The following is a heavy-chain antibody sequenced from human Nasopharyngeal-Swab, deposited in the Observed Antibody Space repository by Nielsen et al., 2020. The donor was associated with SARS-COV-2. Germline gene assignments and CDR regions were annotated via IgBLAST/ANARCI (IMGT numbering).Heavy chain of an antibody. D-gene: IGHD5-18*01. Sequence: ASVKVSCKASGYTFTGYYMHWVRQVPGQGLEWMGRINPNSGGTNYAQKFQGRVTMTRDTSISTAYMELSRLRSDDTAVYYCASTDTAMERSPFDPWGQGTLVTVSS. J-gene: IGHJ5*02. CDR1: GYTFTGYY. CDR2: INPNSGGT. CDR3: ASTDTAMERSPFDP. V-gene: IGHV1-2*06.